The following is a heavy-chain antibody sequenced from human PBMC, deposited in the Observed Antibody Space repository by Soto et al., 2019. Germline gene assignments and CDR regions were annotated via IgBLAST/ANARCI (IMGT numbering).Heavy chain of an antibody. CDR1: GYSISSGYY. Sequence: SETLSLTCAVSGYSISSGYYWGWIRQPPVKGLEWIGSIYHSGSTYYNPSLKSRVTISVDTSKNQFSLKLSSVTAADTAVYYCARIPSGSYSSNWFDPWGQGTLVTVSS. D-gene: IGHD1-26*01. V-gene: IGHV4-38-2*01. CDR3: ARIPSGSYSSNWFDP. J-gene: IGHJ5*02. CDR2: IYHSGST.